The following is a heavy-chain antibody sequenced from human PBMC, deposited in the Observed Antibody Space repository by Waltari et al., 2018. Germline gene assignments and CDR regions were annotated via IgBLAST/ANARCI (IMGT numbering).Heavy chain of an antibody. CDR3: ARRTGTIQAAHFDY. J-gene: IGHJ4*02. CDR2: ISSSVSTR. CDR1: GFTFSSYE. Sequence: EVQLVESGGGLVQPGGSLRLSCAASGFTFSSYEMNWVRQAPGKGLEWVSYISSSVSTRYYADSVKGRFTISRDNAKNSLYLQMNSLRAEDTAVYYCARRTGTIQAAHFDYWGQGTLVTVSS. D-gene: IGHD1-1*01. V-gene: IGHV3-48*03.